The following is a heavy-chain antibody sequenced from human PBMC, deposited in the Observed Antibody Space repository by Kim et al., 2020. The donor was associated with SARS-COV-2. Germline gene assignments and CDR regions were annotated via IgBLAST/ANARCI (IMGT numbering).Heavy chain of an antibody. CDR3: ARDLYNWNDVNAFDI. J-gene: IGHJ3*02. CDR1: GFTFSDYY. Sequence: GGSLRLSCAASGFTFSDYYMSWIRQAPGKGLEWVSYISSSSSYTNYADSVKGRFTISRDNAKNSLYLQMNSLRAEDTAVYYCARDLYNWNDVNAFDIWGQGTMVTVSS. V-gene: IGHV3-11*05. D-gene: IGHD1-20*01. CDR2: ISSSSSYT.